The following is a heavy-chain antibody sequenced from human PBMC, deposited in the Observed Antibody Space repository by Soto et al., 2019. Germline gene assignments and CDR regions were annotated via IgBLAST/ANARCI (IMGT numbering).Heavy chain of an antibody. D-gene: IGHD6-25*01. CDR1: GGSFSGYY. J-gene: IGHJ4*02. CDR3: ARAGAAADFD. Sequence: PSETLSLTCAVYGGSFSGYYWSWIRQPPGKGLEWIGEINHSGSTNYNPSLKSRVTISVDTSKNQFSLKLSSVTAADTAVYYCARAGAAADFDWGQGSLVTVSS. CDR2: INHSGST. V-gene: IGHV4-34*01.